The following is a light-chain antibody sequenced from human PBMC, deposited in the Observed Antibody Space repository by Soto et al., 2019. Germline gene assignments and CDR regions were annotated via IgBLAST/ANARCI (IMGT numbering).Light chain of an antibody. J-gene: IGLJ2*01. CDR3: VLYMGNGIRV. CDR2: NTN. V-gene: IGLV8-61*01. CDR1: SGSVSTTYY. Sequence: QTVVTQEPSFSVSPGGTVTLTCGLSSGSVSTTYYPNWYQQTPGQPPRTLIYNTNTRSSGVPDRFSGSILGNKAALTITGAQADDESDYYCVLYMGNGIRVFGGGTKLTVL.